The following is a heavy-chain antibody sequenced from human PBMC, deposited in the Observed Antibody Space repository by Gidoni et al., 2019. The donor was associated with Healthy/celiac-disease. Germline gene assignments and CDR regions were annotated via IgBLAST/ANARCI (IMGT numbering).Heavy chain of an antibody. J-gene: IGHJ3*02. Sequence: QVQLQESGPGLVKPSQTLSLTCTVSGGSISSGGYYWSWIRQHPGKGLEWIGYIYYSGSTYYNPSLKSRVTISVDTSKNQFSLKLSSVTAADTAVYYCARDGAQSSGYYQPMSGGNAFDIWGQGTMVTVSS. D-gene: IGHD3-22*01. CDR3: ARDGAQSSGYYQPMSGGNAFDI. CDR2: IYYSGST. CDR1: GGSISSGGYY. V-gene: IGHV4-31*03.